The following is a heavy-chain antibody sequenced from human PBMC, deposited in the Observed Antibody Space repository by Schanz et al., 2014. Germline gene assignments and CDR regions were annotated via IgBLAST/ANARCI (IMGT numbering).Heavy chain of an antibody. CDR2: ISASGGTT. V-gene: IGHV3-23*01. D-gene: IGHD3-10*01. CDR3: ARIGGSVFDY. CDR1: GFTFSAYA. Sequence: EVQLLESGGGLVQPGGSLRLSCAASGFTFSAYAMTWVRQIPGKGLEWVSAISASGGTTYYADAVRGRFTISRDNSKNTLYLQMNSRRAEDTAVYYCARIGGSVFDYWAQGTLVTVSS. J-gene: IGHJ4*02.